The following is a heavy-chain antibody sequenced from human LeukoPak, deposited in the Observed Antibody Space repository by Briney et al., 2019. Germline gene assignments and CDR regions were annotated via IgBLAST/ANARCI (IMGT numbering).Heavy chain of an antibody. Sequence: SETLSLTCTVPGGSISSGSYYWSWIRQPAGKGLEWIGRIYTSGSTNYNPSLKSRVTISVDTYKNQFSLKLSSVTAADTAVYYCARGYSSGWYQDAFDIWGQGTMVTVSA. CDR2: IYTSGST. J-gene: IGHJ3*02. CDR1: GGSISSGSYY. CDR3: ARGYSSGWYQDAFDI. D-gene: IGHD6-19*01. V-gene: IGHV4-61*02.